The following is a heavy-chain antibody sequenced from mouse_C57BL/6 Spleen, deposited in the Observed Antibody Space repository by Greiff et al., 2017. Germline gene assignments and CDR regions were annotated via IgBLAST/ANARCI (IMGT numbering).Heavy chain of an antibody. V-gene: IGHV5-4*01. Sequence: DVHLVESGGGLVKPGGSLKLSCAASGFTFSSYAMSWVRQTPEKRLEWVATISDGGSYTYYPDNVKGRFTISRDNAKNNLYLQMSHLKSEDTAMYYCAREDWDDYWGQGTTLTVSS. CDR1: GFTFSSYA. CDR2: ISDGGSYT. J-gene: IGHJ2*01. D-gene: IGHD4-1*01. CDR3: AREDWDDY.